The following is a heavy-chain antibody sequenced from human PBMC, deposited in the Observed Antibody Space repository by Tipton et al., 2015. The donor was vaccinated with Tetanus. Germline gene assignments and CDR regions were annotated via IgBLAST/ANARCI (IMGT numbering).Heavy chain of an antibody. CDR3: ARVRGGGSYPNAFDI. CDR2: ISPTGSTV. Sequence: AASGFTFGSYFMTWVRQAPGKGLEWISYISPTGSTVHYADSVKGRFTISRDNAKNSLYLQMTSLRDADTAAYYCARVRGGGSYPNAFDIWGQGTLVTVSS. V-gene: IGHV3-48*02. CDR1: GFTFGSYF. J-gene: IGHJ3*02. D-gene: IGHD1-26*01.